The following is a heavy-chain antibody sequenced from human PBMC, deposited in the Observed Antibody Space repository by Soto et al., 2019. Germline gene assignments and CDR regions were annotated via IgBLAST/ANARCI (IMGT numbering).Heavy chain of an antibody. V-gene: IGHV4-34*01. D-gene: IGHD3-22*01. J-gene: IGHJ5*02. CDR3: ARVHYYDISGYATTVGGS. CDR2: INHSGST. Sequence: SETLSLTCAVYGGSFSGYYWSWIRQPPGKGLEWIGEINHSGSTNYNPSLKSRVTISVDTSKNQFSLKLSSVTAADTAVYYCARVHYYDISGYATTVGGSWGQGTLVTVSS. CDR1: GGSFSGYY.